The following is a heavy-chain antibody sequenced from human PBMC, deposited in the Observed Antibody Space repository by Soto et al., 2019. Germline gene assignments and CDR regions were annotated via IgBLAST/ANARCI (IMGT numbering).Heavy chain of an antibody. CDR3: ARLQFGEGFDY. V-gene: IGHV4-30-2*01. CDR1: GGSISGGGFS. CDR2: ILHTGGT. D-gene: IGHD3-10*01. Sequence: SETLSLTCAVSGGSISGGGFSWSWIRQPPGKGPEWIGYILHTGGTQYNPSLKSRVSMSVDKSKNQFSLHLTSVTAADTAVYYCARLQFGEGFDYWGQGALVTVSS. J-gene: IGHJ4*02.